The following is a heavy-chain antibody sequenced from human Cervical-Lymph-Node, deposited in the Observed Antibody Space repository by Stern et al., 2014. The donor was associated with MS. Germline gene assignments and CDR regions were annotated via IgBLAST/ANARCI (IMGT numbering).Heavy chain of an antibody. Sequence: QLQLQESGPGLVKPSQTLSLTCTVSGGSISSGSYYWSWIRQPAGKGLEXIGRIYTSGSTNYNPSLKRRVTISGDTSKQQLSLNLSSVTAADTAVYYCARLDTAMGPKIDYWGQGTLVTVSS. D-gene: IGHD5-18*01. CDR2: IYTSGST. V-gene: IGHV4-61*02. CDR3: ARLDTAMGPKIDY. CDR1: GGSISSGSYY. J-gene: IGHJ4*02.